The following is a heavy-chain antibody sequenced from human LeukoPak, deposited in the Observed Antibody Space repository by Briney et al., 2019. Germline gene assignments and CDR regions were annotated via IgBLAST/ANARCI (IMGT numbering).Heavy chain of an antibody. Sequence: GGSLRLSCAASGFTFSNYGMHWVRQAPGKGLEWVAIVSYDGSSKYYADSVKGRFTISRDNSKNTLYLQMNSQRAEDTALYYCAKDGSSSTSFDYWGQGTLVTVSS. CDR3: AKDGSSSTSFDY. CDR2: VSYDGSSK. CDR1: GFTFSNYG. V-gene: IGHV3-30*18. D-gene: IGHD2-2*01. J-gene: IGHJ4*02.